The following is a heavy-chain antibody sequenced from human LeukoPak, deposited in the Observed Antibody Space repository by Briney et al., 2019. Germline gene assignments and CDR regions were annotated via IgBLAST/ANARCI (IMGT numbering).Heavy chain of an antibody. CDR3: ARGGASSRPFHY. V-gene: IGHV4-59*01. Sequence: SETLSLTCTVSGGSISSYYWSWIRQPPGKGLEWIGFIHYTGTTNYNPSLKSRVSISVDTSKNQFSLKLSSVTAADSAVYYCARGGASSRPFHYWGQGTLVTVSS. CDR1: GGSISSYY. CDR2: IHYTGTT. J-gene: IGHJ4*02. D-gene: IGHD3-10*01.